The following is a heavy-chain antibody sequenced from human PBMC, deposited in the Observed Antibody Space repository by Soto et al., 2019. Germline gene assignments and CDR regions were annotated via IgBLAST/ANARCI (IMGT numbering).Heavy chain of an antibody. V-gene: IGHV1-69*01. J-gene: IGHJ6*02. CDR1: GGTFSTYA. Sequence: QVQLVQSGAEVKKPGSSVKVSCKAPGGTFSTYAISWVRQAPGQGLEWMGGVIPIFGTPKYAQKFQGRVTITAEESASTGYMALRSLRSEDTAVYYCARSQGGSSSLDIYYYYYYGMDVWGQGTTVTVSS. CDR3: ARSQGGSSSLDIYYYYYYGMDV. D-gene: IGHD2-15*01. CDR2: VIPIFGTP.